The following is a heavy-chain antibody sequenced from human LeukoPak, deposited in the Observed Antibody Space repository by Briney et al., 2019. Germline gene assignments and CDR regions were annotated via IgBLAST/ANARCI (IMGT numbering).Heavy chain of an antibody. D-gene: IGHD1-26*01. J-gene: IGHJ4*02. CDR1: GYTFTGYD. Sequence: ASVKLSCKASGYTFTGYDMHWVRQAPGQGLEWMGWINPNSGGTNYAQKFQGRVTMTRDTSISTAYMELSRLRSDDTAVYYCARVQKWELASIRYWGEGTLVTVSS. V-gene: IGHV1-2*02. CDR3: ARVQKWELASIRY. CDR2: INPNSGGT.